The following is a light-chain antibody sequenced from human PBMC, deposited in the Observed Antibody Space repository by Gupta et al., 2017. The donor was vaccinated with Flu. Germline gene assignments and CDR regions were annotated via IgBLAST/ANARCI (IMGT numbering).Light chain of an antibody. J-gene: IGLJ3*02. CDR2: DDS. CDR3: QVWDTSSCHSWL. V-gene: IGLV3-21*03. CDR1: NIDSKS. Sequence: APGKTARITCEGNNIDSKSVHWYQQRPGQAPVLVVYDDSDRPSGIPERFSGSNSGNTATLTVSGVEAGDEADYYCQVWDTSSCHSWLFGGGT.